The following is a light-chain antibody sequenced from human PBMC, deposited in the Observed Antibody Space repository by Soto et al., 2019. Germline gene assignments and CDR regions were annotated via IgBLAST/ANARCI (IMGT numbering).Light chain of an antibody. V-gene: IGKV3D-20*01. CDR1: QSVNNNY. Sequence: EMVLTQSPATLSLSPGERATLSCGASQSVNNNYLAWYQQKPGLAPRLLIYDASSRATGIPDRFSGSGSGTDFTLTISRLEPEDFAVYYCQQYGSSPPITFGQGTRLEIK. J-gene: IGKJ5*01. CDR2: DAS. CDR3: QQYGSSPPIT.